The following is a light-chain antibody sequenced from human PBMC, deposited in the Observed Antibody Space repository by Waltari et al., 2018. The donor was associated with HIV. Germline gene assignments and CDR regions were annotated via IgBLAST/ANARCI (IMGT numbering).Light chain of an antibody. V-gene: IGKV3-20*01. J-gene: IGKJ4*01. CDR3: QQYGSSPLT. Sequence: EIGLTQSPAPLSLSQGERATLSCRSSQVVSSRYLAWYQQKPGQTPRLLIYGASSRATGIPDRFSGSGSGTDFTLTISRLEPEDFAVYYCQQYGSSPLTFGGGTKVEIK. CDR1: QVVSSRY. CDR2: GAS.